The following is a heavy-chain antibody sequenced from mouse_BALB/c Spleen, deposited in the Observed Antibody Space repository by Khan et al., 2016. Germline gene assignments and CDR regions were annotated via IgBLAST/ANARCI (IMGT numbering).Heavy chain of an antibody. CDR1: SYSITSDYA. CDR3: ARSVYDWYYFDY. Sequence: EVQLQESGPGLVKPSQSLSLTCTVTSYSITSDYAWNWIRQFPGNKLEWMGYISYSGSTSYNPSLKSRISITRDTSKNQFFLQLNSVTTEDTATYYCARSVYDWYYFDYWGQGTTLTVSS. J-gene: IGHJ2*01. D-gene: IGHD2-14*01. CDR2: ISYSGST. V-gene: IGHV3-2*02.